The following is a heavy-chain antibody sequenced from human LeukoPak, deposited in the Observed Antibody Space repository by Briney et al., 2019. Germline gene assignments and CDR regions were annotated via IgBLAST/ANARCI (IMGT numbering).Heavy chain of an antibody. J-gene: IGHJ6*03. Sequence: SETLSLTCTVSGGSIGTYYWSWIRQSPGKGLEWIGFIYVTGTRYNPYLQSRVTISVDRSRNQFFLKMSSVTAADTAVYYCARHIGGGIEDMDVWGKGTKVIVSS. CDR1: GGSIGTYY. CDR2: IYVTGT. CDR3: ARHIGGGIEDMDV. V-gene: IGHV4-59*08. D-gene: IGHD3-16*02.